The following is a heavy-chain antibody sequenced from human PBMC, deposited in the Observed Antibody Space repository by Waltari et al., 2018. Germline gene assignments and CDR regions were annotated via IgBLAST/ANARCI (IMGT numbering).Heavy chain of an antibody. CDR2: IYYSGST. J-gene: IGHJ4*02. CDR1: GGSISSSSYY. D-gene: IGHD3-22*01. V-gene: IGHV4-39*02. CDR3: ARGSGYYYDSSGDPGRLD. Sequence: QLQLQESGPGLVTPSETLSLTCTVSGGSISSSSYYWGWLRQPPGQGLEWIGSIYYSGSTYYNPSLRIRGTRSVDTSKNHCSLKLISVTAADTAVYYCARGSGYYYDSSGDPGRLDWGQGTLVTVSS.